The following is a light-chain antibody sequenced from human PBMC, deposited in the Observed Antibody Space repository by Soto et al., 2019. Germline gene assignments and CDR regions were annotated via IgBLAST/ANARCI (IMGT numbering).Light chain of an antibody. V-gene: IGLV2-14*01. CDR1: SSDVGGYNY. Sequence: QSALTQPASVSGSPGQSITISCTGTSSDVGGYNYVSWYQQHPGKAPKLMIYDVSNRPSGVSNRFYGAKSGNTASLTISGLQAEDEADYYFSSYTSSSTQVFGGGTKLTVL. CDR2: DVS. CDR3: SSYTSSSTQV. J-gene: IGLJ2*01.